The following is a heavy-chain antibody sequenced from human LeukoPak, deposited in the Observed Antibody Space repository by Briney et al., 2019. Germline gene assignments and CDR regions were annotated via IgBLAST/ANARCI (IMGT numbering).Heavy chain of an antibody. D-gene: IGHD4-17*01. V-gene: IGHV3-21*01. CDR3: AREGNGDPDY. CDR2: ISSSSSYI. CDR1: GFTFSSYS. Sequence: GGSLRLSCAASGFTFSSYSMNWVRQAPGKGLEWVSSISSSSSYIYYADSVKGRFSISRDNAKNSLYLQMISLRAEDTAVYYCAREGNGDPDYWGQGTLVTVSS. J-gene: IGHJ4*02.